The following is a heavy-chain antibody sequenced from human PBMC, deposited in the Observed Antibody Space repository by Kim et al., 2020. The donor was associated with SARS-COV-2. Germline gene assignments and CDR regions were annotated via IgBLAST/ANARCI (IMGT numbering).Heavy chain of an antibody. CDR1: GFTFSSYE. V-gene: IGHV3-48*03. Sequence: GGSLRLSCAASGFTFSSYEMNWVRQALGKGLEWVSYISSSGSTIYYADSVKGRFTISRDSAKNSLYLQMNSLRAEDTAVYYCARENNDYYGMDVWGQGTTVTVSS. D-gene: IGHD2-8*01. J-gene: IGHJ6*02. CDR2: ISSSGSTI. CDR3: ARENNDYYGMDV.